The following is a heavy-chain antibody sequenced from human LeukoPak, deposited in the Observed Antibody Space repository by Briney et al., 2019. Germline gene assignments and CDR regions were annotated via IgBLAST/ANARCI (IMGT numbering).Heavy chain of an antibody. J-gene: IGHJ6*02. D-gene: IGHD2-15*01. Sequence: ASVEVSGKASGYTLRDYYIYWVRQAPGQGLEWLGWLNPHSGGTNYAQKFQGRVTLTSDTSISTAYMELSLLTSDDTAIYYCARGLRIINGLDVWGQGTTVIVSS. V-gene: IGHV1-2*02. CDR3: ARGLRIINGLDV. CDR2: LNPHSGGT. CDR1: GYTLRDYY.